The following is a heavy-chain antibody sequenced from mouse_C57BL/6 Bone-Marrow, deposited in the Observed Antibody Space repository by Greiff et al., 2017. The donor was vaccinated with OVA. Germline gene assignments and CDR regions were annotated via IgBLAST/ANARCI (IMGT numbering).Heavy chain of an antibody. V-gene: IGHV14-3*01. CDR3: AHYCNYPFYYAMDY. CDR1: GFNIKNTY. Sequence: EVQLQQSVAELVRPGASVKLSCTASGFNIKNTYMHWVKQRPEQGLEWIGRIDPANGNTKYAPKFKGKATITAYKSSNTSYLHLISLTSEVTAIYYCAHYCNYPFYYAMDYWGQGTSVTVSS. J-gene: IGHJ4*01. CDR2: IDPANGNT. D-gene: IGHD2-1*01.